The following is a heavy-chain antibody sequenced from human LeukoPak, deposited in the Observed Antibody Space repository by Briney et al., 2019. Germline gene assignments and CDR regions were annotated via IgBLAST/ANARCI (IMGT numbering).Heavy chain of an antibody. CDR2: INHSGST. J-gene: IGHJ5*02. D-gene: IGHD6-6*01. V-gene: IGHV4-34*01. Sequence: PSETLSLTCAVYGGSFSGYYWSWIRQPPGNGLEWIGEINHSGSTNYNPSLKSRVTISVDTSKNQFSLKLSSVTAADTAVYYCACSPEYTANWFDPWGQGTLVTVSS. CDR3: ACSPEYTANWFDP. CDR1: GGSFSGYY.